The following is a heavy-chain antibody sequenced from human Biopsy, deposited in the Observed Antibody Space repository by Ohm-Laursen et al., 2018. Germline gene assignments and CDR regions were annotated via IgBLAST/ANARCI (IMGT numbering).Heavy chain of an antibody. J-gene: IGHJ4*02. CDR1: GGSISRSSYY. CDR2: IYYSGST. V-gene: IGHV4-39*01. Sequence: TLSLTCTVTGGSISRSSYYWDWIRQLPGKGLEWIGSIYYSGSTYYNPSLKSRVTISADRSKNQFSLKLTSVTAADTAMYYCARQEFATSPLDYWGQGSLVTVSS. D-gene: IGHD3-10*01. CDR3: ARQEFATSPLDY.